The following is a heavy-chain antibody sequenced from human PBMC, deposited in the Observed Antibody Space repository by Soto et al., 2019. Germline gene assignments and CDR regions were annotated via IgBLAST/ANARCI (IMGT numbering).Heavy chain of an antibody. Sequence: EVQLLESGGGLVQPGGSLRLSCAASGFTFSSYAMSWVRQAPGKGLEWVSAISGSGGSTYYADSVKGRFTISRDNSKNTLYLQRNSLTAEDTAVYYCAKSPLHDLGATGDYLGQGTLVTVSS. CDR3: AKSPLHDLGATGDY. D-gene: IGHD1-26*01. CDR1: GFTFSSYA. CDR2: ISGSGGST. J-gene: IGHJ4*02. V-gene: IGHV3-23*01.